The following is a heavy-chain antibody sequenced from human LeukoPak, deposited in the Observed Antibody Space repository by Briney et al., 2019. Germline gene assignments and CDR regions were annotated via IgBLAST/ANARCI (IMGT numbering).Heavy chain of an antibody. V-gene: IGHV3-23*01. CDR3: AKLYCSGGSCYYYFDY. J-gene: IGHJ4*02. CDR1: GFTFSSYA. CDR2: ISGSGGST. Sequence: PGGSLRLSCAASGFTFSSYAMSWVRQAPGKGLEWVSAISGSGGSTYYADSVKGRFTISRGNSKNTLYLQMNSLRAEDTAVYYCAKLYCSGGSCYYYFDYWGQGTLVTVSS. D-gene: IGHD2-15*01.